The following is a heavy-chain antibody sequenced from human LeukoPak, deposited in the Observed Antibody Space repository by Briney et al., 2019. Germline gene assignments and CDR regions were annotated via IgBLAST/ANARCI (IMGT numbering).Heavy chain of an antibody. CDR1: GFTFSSYS. D-gene: IGHD6-13*01. V-gene: IGHV3-48*01. J-gene: IGHJ4*02. CDR3: ARKRESSSSWYGGLAY. Sequence: GGSLRLSCAASGFTFSSYSMIWVRQAPGKGLEWLSYISSGSGSIYYADSVKGRFTISRDNAKNSLYLQMNSLRAEDTAVYYCARKRESSSSWYGGLAYWGQGTLVTVAS. CDR2: ISSGSGSI.